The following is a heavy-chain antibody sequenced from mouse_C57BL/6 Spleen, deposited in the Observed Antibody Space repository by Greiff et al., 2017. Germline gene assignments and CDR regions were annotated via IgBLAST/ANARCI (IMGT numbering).Heavy chain of an antibody. D-gene: IGHD2-1*01. CDR3: ARSHIYYGNSDYAMDY. CDR2: IYPGSGST. Sequence: QVQLQQSGAELVKPGASVKMSCKASGYTFTSYWITWVKQRPGQGLEWIGDIYPGSGSTNYNEKFKSKATLTVDTSSSTAYMQLSSLTSEDSAVYDCARSHIYYGNSDYAMDYWGQGTSVTVSS. V-gene: IGHV1-55*01. CDR1: GYTFTSYW. J-gene: IGHJ4*01.